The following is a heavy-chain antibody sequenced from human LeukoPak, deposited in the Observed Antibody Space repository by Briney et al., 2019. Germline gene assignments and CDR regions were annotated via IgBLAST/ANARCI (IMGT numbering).Heavy chain of an antibody. CDR3: AKFYDILTGYFDY. J-gene: IGHJ4*02. CDR2: ISGGGGST. D-gene: IGHD3-9*01. V-gene: IGHV3-23*01. Sequence: GGSLRLSCAASGFTFSSYAMTWVRQSPGKGLEWVSAISGGGGSTYYAYYTDSVKGRFTVSRDNSKNTLYLQMNSLRAEDTAVYYCAKFYDILTGYFDYWGQGILVTVSS. CDR1: GFTFSSYA.